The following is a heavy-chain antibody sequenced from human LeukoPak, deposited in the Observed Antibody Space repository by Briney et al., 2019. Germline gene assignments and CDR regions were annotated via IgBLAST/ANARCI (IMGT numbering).Heavy chain of an antibody. D-gene: IGHD3-22*01. CDR3: ARDYYDSSGAPDY. CDR1: GFTFSSKR. V-gene: IGHV3-11*04. Sequence: GGSLRLSCAASGFTFSSKRMSWIRQAPGKGLEWVSYISSSGSTIYYADSVKGRFTISRDNAKNSLYLQMNSLRAEDTAVYYCARDYYDSSGAPDYWGQGTLVTVSS. J-gene: IGHJ4*02. CDR2: ISSSGSTI.